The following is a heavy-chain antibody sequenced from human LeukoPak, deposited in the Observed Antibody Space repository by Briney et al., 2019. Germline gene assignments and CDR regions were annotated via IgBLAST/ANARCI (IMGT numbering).Heavy chain of an antibody. CDR3: ASRPAAPLGPLDF. V-gene: IGHV3-23*01. Sequence: GGSLRLSCAASGFPFRSCGMSWVRQAPGKGLECVSIISGGGGSIYYADSVKGRFTISRDDSKNTLYLQMNSLRADDTALYYCASRPAAPLGPLDFWGQGTLVTVSS. CDR2: ISGGGGSI. CDR1: GFPFRSCG. D-gene: IGHD2-2*01. J-gene: IGHJ4*02.